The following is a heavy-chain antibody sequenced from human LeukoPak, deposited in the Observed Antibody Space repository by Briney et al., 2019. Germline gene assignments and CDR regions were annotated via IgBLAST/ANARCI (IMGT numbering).Heavy chain of an antibody. CDR1: GFTFSSYA. V-gene: IGHV3-23*01. CDR3: AKAPTRTEDFDY. D-gene: IGHD2-8*02. J-gene: IGHJ4*02. CDR2: ISGSGGST. Sequence: PGGSLRLSCAASGFTFSSYAMSWVRQAPGKGLEWVSAISGSGGSTYYADSVKDRFTISRDNSKNTLYLQMNSLRAEDTAVYYCAKAPTRTEDFDYWGQGTLVTVSS.